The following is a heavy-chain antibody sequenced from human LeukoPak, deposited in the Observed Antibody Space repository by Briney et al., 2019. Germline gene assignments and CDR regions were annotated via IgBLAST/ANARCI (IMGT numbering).Heavy chain of an antibody. J-gene: IGHJ4*02. CDR2: IIPILGIA. CDR3: ASYYDSSGYYATASDY. Sequence: ASVKVSCKASGGTFSSYAISWVRQAPGQGLEWMGRIIPILGIANYAQKFQGRVTITADKSTSTAYMELSSLRSEDTAAYYCASYYDSSGYYATASDYWGQGTLVTVSS. D-gene: IGHD3-22*01. CDR1: GGTFSSYA. V-gene: IGHV1-69*04.